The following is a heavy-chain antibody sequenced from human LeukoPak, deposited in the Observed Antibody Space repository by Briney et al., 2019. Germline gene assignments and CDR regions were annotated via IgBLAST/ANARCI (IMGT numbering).Heavy chain of an antibody. J-gene: IGHJ2*01. D-gene: IGHD4-17*01. V-gene: IGHV3-23*01. CDR2: ISGSGGST. Sequence: GGSLRLSCAASGFSFSSYAMSWVRQAPGKGLEWVSAISGSGGSTYYADSVKGRFTISRDNAMNSLYLQMNSLRAADTAVYYCARYYADYDHWYFDLWGRGTLVTVSS. CDR1: GFSFSSYA. CDR3: ARYYADYDHWYFDL.